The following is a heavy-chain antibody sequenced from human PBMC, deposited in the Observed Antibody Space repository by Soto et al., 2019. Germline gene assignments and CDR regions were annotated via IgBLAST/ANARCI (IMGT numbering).Heavy chain of an antibody. J-gene: IGHJ6*02. CDR1: GYKVSTWHNFTSYW. D-gene: IGHD3-22*01. CDR2: IYPGDSDT. Sequence: GESLKISCMGSGYKVSTWHNFTSYWIAWVRQMPGEGLEWMGIIYPGDSDTRYSPSFQGQVTISADKSISTVYLQWSSLKASDTAMYYCARLLDDSSGYYPNYYYYGMDVWGQGTTVTVSS. CDR3: ARLLDDSSGYYPNYYYYGMDV. V-gene: IGHV5-51*01.